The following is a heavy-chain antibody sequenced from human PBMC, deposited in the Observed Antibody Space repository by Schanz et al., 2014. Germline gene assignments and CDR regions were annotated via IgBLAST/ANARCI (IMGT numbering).Heavy chain of an antibody. V-gene: IGHV1-18*01. CDR1: GYTFISYG. J-gene: IGHJ4*02. D-gene: IGHD3-10*01. CDR3: ARGRGFYDY. CDR2: ISAYTNNT. Sequence: QVQLVQSGAEVRKPGASVKVSCKASGYTFISYGISWVRQAPGQGLEWLGWISAYTNNTNYAQKVQGRVTMTTDTSTAYMELSSLTSEDTAVHYCARGRGFYDYWGQGTLXTVSS.